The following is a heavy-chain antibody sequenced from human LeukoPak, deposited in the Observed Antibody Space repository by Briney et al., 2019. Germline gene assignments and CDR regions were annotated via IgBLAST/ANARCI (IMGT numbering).Heavy chain of an antibody. D-gene: IGHD6-19*01. J-gene: IGHJ3*02. V-gene: IGHV3-9*01. CDR3: AKAVAAPGAFDI. CDR1: GFTFGESA. Sequence: GRSLRLSCAASGFTFGESAMHWVRQPPGKGLEWVSGIGWESKSIIYADSVKGGFTISRDNAKRSLYLQMNSLRAEDTALYYCAKAVAAPGAFDIWGRGTVVTVSS. CDR2: IGWESKSI.